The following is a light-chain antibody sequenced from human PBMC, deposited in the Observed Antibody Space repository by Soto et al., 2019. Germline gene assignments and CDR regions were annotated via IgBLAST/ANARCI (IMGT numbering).Light chain of an antibody. Sequence: DIQMTQSPSTLSASVGDRVTITCRASQSISSWLAWYQQKPGKAPNLLIYKASSLESGVPSRFSGSGSGTEFTLTISCLQPDDFATYYCQQYNSYPLTFGAGTKVEIK. CDR3: QQYNSYPLT. J-gene: IGKJ4*01. V-gene: IGKV1-5*03. CDR1: QSISSW. CDR2: KAS.